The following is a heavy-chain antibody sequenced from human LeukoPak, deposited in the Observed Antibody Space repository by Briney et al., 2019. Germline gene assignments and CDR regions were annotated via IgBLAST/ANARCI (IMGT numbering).Heavy chain of an antibody. Sequence: GRSLRLSCAASGFIFTSYAMHWVRQAPGKGLEWVSRIKGDEMTTNYADSVEGRFTISRDNAKNTVYLEINSLRAEDTAVYYCARGGLFAYYFDYWGQGTLVTVSS. CDR1: GFIFTSYA. V-gene: IGHV3-74*01. D-gene: IGHD3-10*02. CDR3: ARGGLFAYYFDY. J-gene: IGHJ4*02. CDR2: IKGDEMTT.